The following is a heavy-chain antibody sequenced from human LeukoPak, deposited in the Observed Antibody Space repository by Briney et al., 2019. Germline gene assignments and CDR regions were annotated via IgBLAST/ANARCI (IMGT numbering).Heavy chain of an antibody. V-gene: IGHV5-51*01. Sequence: GASLKISFQVSGYPFTTYWIGCVRQMPGTGLELMGIIYPGDSDTRYSPSFQGQVTISADKSISTTYMQWSNLKASDTAMYYCARLPSRWLDYWGQGTLVTVSS. D-gene: IGHD4-23*01. J-gene: IGHJ4*02. CDR3: ARLPSRWLDY. CDR2: IYPGDSDT. CDR1: GYPFTTYW.